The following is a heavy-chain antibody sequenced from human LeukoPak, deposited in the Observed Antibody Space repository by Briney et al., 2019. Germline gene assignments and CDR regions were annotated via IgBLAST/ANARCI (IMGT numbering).Heavy chain of an antibody. J-gene: IGHJ4*02. V-gene: IGHV3-23*01. CDR2: ISGSDGYT. D-gene: IGHD6-19*01. Sequence: GGSLRLSCAASGFTFSTYAMNWFRQAPGKGLEWVSAISGSDGYTYYADSVKGRFTISRDNSKNTLYLQMNSLRAEDTAVYYCAKGGGWLYYFDYWGQGTRVTVSS. CDR3: AKGGGWLYYFDY. CDR1: GFTFSTYA.